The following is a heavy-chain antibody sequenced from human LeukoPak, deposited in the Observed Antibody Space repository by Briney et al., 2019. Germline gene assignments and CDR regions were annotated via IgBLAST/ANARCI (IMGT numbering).Heavy chain of an antibody. V-gene: IGHV4-59*01. Sequence: SETLSLTCTVSGDSISSYYWSWIRQPPGKGLEWIGYIYYGGSTNYNPSLKSRVTISLDTSKNQFSLKLSSVTAADTSVYYCARRREYGYLGYWGQGTLVTVSS. D-gene: IGHD3-22*01. CDR1: GDSISSYY. CDR3: ARRREYGYLGY. CDR2: IYYGGST. J-gene: IGHJ4*02.